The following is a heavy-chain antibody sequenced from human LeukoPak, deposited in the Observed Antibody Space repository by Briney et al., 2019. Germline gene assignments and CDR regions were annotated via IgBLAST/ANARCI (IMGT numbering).Heavy chain of an antibody. CDR2: ISSSSYI. D-gene: IGHD4-17*01. CDR1: GFTFSSYS. J-gene: IGHJ4*02. V-gene: IGHV3-21*04. CDR3: AKEGTYGDYGFDY. Sequence: GGSLRLSCAASGFTFSSYSMNWVRQAPGKGLEWVSSISSSSYIYYADSVKGRFTISRDNSKNTLYLQMNSLRAEDTAVYYCAKEGTYGDYGFDYWGQGTLVTVSS.